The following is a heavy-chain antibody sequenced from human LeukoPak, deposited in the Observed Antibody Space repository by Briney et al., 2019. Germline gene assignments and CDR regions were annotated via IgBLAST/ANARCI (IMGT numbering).Heavy chain of an antibody. V-gene: IGHV1-2*02. CDR3: ARIRARGYYYGYFDY. D-gene: IGHD3-22*01. CDR2: INPDSGDT. J-gene: IGHJ4*02. Sequence: ASVKVSCKASGYTFTDYYVDWVRQAPRQGLEWMGWINPDSGDTHYAQKFQGGVTMTRDTSISTAYMELGRLRSDDTAVYYCARIRARGYYYGYFDYWGQGTLVTVSS. CDR1: GYTFTDYY.